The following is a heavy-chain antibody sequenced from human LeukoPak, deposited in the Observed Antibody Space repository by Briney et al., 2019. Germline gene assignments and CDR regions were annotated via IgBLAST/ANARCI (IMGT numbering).Heavy chain of an antibody. V-gene: IGHV3-9*01. J-gene: IGHJ3*02. CDR2: ISWISGSR. CDR3: AKDYIGAFDI. CDR1: GFTFDDYA. Sequence: GGSLRLSCTASGFTFDDYAMHWVRQAPGKGLEWVSGISWISGSRGYADSVKGRFTISRDNAKNSLYLQMNSLKAEDTALYYCAKDYIGAFDIWGQGTMVTVPS. D-gene: IGHD4-11*01.